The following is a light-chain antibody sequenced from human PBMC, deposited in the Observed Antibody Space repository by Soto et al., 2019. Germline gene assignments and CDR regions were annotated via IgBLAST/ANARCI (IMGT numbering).Light chain of an antibody. J-gene: IGKJ1*01. Sequence: EIVLTQSPATLSLSPGDRATLSCRASQSVASNLAWFQQKPGQAPRLLIYGASATATGIPARFSGSGSGTEFTLTISSLQYEDFAVYYCQQYNNWPRTFGQGTKVEIK. CDR1: QSVASN. CDR2: GAS. V-gene: IGKV3-15*01. CDR3: QQYNNWPRT.